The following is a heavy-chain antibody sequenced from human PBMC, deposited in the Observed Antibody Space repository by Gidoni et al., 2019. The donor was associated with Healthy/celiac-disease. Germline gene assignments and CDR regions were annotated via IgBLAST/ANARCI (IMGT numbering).Heavy chain of an antibody. V-gene: IGHV3-23*01. CDR3: TRVYSGTWVYDT. J-gene: IGHJ5*02. Sequence: EVKLLESGGGLVQPGGSLRLSCEASGVTFSSYSMSWFRQAPGKGVECVSAISGSGSNPKYAHSVKGRFTMSRDNSNNTLYLQMNYLGAEDTALYYCTRVYSGTWVYDTWGQGALVTVSA. CDR1: GVTFSSYS. CDR2: ISGSGSNP. D-gene: IGHD6-25*01.